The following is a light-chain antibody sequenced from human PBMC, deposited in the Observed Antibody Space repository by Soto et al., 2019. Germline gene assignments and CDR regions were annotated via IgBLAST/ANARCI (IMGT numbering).Light chain of an antibody. CDR1: SRDVGGYNY. J-gene: IGLJ2*01. CDR2: EVS. V-gene: IGLV2-8*01. CDR3: SSYAGSNHVV. Sequence: QSALTQPPSASGSPGQSVTISCTGTSRDVGGYNYVSWYQQHPGKAPKLLIYEVSERPSGVPDRFSGSKSGNTASLNVSGLQAEDEADYYCSSYAGSNHVVFGGGTKLTVL.